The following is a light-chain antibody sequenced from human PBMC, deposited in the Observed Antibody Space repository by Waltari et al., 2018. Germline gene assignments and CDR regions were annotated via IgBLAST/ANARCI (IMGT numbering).Light chain of an antibody. V-gene: IGKV2-28*01. Sequence: DIVMTQSPLSLSVIAGVSAPISCRSSQSLLHSYGYNYLDWYFQKPGQSPQLLIYMGSNRAPGVPDRFSGSGSGSDFTLKISRVEADDVGVYFCMQALQTPVTFGGGTKVEIK. J-gene: IGKJ4*01. CDR1: QSLLHSYGYNY. CDR2: MGS. CDR3: MQALQTPVT.